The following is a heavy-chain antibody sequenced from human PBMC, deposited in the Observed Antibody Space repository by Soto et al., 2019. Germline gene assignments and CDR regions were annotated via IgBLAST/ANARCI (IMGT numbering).Heavy chain of an antibody. Sequence: QITLKESGPTLVKPTQTLTLTCTFSGFSLSTSGVGVGWIRQPPGKALEWLALIYWDDDKRYSPSLKSRLTITKDTYKNQVVLTINNMDPVDTATYYCAHCLLGYCSGGSCYSNWFDPWCQGTLVTVSS. J-gene: IGHJ5*02. D-gene: IGHD2-15*01. CDR1: GFSLSTSGVG. V-gene: IGHV2-5*02. CDR3: AHCLLGYCSGGSCYSNWFDP. CDR2: IYWDDDK.